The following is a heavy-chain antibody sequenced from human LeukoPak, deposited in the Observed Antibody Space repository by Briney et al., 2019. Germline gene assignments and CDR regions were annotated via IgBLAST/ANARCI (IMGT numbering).Heavy chain of an antibody. CDR2: ISGRGSTI. D-gene: IGHD2-15*01. Sequence: GGSLRLSCAASGFTFSDYYMSWIRQAPGKGLEWVSYISGRGSTIYYADSVKGRFTISRDNAKKSVYLQMNSLRPEDTAVYYCARDRIVMMVAAAGTYHSNYGMDVWGQGTTVTVSS. V-gene: IGHV3-11*01. CDR1: GFTFSDYY. J-gene: IGHJ6*02. CDR3: ARDRIVMMVAAAGTYHSNYGMDV.